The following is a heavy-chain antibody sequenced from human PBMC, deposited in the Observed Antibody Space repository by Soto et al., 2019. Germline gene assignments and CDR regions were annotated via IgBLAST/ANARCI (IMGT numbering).Heavy chain of an antibody. CDR2: INHSGST. CDR3: ARGLGYSGYDRGWFDP. D-gene: IGHD5-12*01. V-gene: IGHV4-34*01. CDR1: GGSFSGYY. Sequence: PSETLSLTCAVYGGSFSGYYWSWIRQPPGEGLEWIGEINHSGSTNYNPSLKSRVTISVDTSKNQFSLKLSSVTAADTAVYYCARGLGYSGYDRGWFDPWGQGTLVTVS. J-gene: IGHJ5*02.